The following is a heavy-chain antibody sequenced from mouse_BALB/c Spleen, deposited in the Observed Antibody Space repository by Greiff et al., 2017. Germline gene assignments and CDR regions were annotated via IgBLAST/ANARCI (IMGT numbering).Heavy chain of an antibody. CDR1: GYSFTGYF. D-gene: IGHD2-1*01. CDR2: INPYNGDT. J-gene: IGHJ4*01. Sequence: EVQLQQSGPELVKPGASVKISCKASGYSFTGYFMNWVKQSHGKSLEWIGRINPYNGDTFYNQKFKGKATLTVDKSSSTAHMELLSLTSEDSAVYYCGRGGGYYGSYGDSMDYWGQGTSVTVSS. CDR3: GRGGGYYGSYGDSMDY. V-gene: IGHV1-37*01.